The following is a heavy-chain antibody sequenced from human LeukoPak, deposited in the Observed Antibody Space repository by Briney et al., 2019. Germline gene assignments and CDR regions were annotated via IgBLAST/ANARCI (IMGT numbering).Heavy chain of an antibody. CDR3: ARGTIFLDY. Sequence: SETLSLTCTVYGGSISSYYWSWIRQPPGKGLEWIGDIYYRGSSDYNPSLKSRVTISLDTSKNQFSLKMNSVTAADTAVYYCARGTIFLDYWGQGTLVTVSS. D-gene: IGHD3-3*01. V-gene: IGHV4-59*08. J-gene: IGHJ4*02. CDR2: IYYRGSS. CDR1: GGSISSYY.